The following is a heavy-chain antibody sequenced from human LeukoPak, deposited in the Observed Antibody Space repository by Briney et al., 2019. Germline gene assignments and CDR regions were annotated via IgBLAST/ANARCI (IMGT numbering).Heavy chain of an antibody. Sequence: ASVKVSCKASNYTFTSYGISWVRQAPGQGLEWMAWINAYNGDTNYAQKLQGRVTLTTDTSTCTAYMELRSLRSEDTAVYYCARDGSGVWFDYWGQGTLVTVSS. CDR2: INAYNGDT. CDR1: NYTFTSYG. CDR3: ARDGSGVWFDY. D-gene: IGHD3-10*01. J-gene: IGHJ4*02. V-gene: IGHV1-18*01.